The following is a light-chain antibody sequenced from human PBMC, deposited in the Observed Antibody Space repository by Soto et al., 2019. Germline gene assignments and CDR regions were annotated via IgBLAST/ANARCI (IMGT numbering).Light chain of an antibody. CDR1: QSVSSSY. Sequence: QSPGTLSLTQGERATLSCRASQSVSSSYLAWYQQKPGQAPRLLIYGASTRATGIPARFSGSGSGTEFTLTISSLQSEDFAVYYCQQYNTWPPWPFGQ. J-gene: IGKJ1*01. V-gene: IGKV3-15*01. CDR2: GAS. CDR3: QQYNTWPPWP.